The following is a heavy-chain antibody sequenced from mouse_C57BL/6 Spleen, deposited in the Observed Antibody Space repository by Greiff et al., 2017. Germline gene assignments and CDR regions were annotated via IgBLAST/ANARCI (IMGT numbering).Heavy chain of an antibody. Sequence: QVQLQQPGAELVKPGASVQLSCKASGYPFTSYWMHWVKQRPGQGLEWMGMIHPNSGSTNYNEKFKSKATLTVDKSSITAYMQLSSLTSEDSAVYYCARRGYLLHWYFDVCGTGTTVTVSS. D-gene: IGHD1-1*01. J-gene: IGHJ1*03. CDR2: IHPNSGST. CDR3: ARRGYLLHWYFDV. CDR1: GYPFTSYW. V-gene: IGHV1-64*01.